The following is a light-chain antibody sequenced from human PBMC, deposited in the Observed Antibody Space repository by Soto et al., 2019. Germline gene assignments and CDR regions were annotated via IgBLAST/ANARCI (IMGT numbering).Light chain of an antibody. CDR3: RSSRARSTTHYV. CDR2: DVT. V-gene: IGLV2-14*03. Sequence: QSALTQPASLSGSPGQSITISCTGTSSDIGGYNYVSWYKQHPGKAPKLIIHDVTNRPSGVSDRFFGSKSGNTASLTISGLQAEDEADYYCRSSRARSTTHYVSGTGTKIIIL. J-gene: IGLJ1*01. CDR1: SSDIGGYNY.